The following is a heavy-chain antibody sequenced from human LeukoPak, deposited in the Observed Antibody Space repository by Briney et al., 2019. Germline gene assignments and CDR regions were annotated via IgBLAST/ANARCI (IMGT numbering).Heavy chain of an antibody. Sequence: ASVRVSCKASGYTFTGYYMHWVRQAPGQGLEWMGWINPNSGGTNYAQKFQGWVTMTRDTSISTAYMELSRLRSDDTAVYYCARGCGSTSCYYDWFDPWGQGTLVTVSS. CDR3: ARGCGSTSCYYDWFDP. J-gene: IGHJ5*02. CDR2: INPNSGGT. CDR1: GYTFTGYY. V-gene: IGHV1-2*04. D-gene: IGHD2-2*01.